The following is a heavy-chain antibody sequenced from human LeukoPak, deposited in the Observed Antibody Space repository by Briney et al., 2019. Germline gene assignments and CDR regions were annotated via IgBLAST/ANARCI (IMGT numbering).Heavy chain of an antibody. D-gene: IGHD2-2*01. CDR1: GFTFSSYA. V-gene: IGHV3-30*04. CDR3: ARASYCSSTSCNYYYYGMDV. CDR2: ISYDGSNK. Sequence: SGGSLRLSCAASGFTFSSYAMHWVRQAPGKGLEWVAVISYDGSNKYYADSVKGRFTISRDNSKNTLYLQMNSLRAEDTAVYYCARASYCSSTSCNYYYYGMDVWGQGTTVTVSS. J-gene: IGHJ6*02.